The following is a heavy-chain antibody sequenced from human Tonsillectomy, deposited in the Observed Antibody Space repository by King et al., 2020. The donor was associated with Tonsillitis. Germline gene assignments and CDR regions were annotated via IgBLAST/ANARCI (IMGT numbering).Heavy chain of an antibody. CDR3: ARGSKQYSGSDAFDI. V-gene: IGHV4-4*02. J-gene: IGHJ3*02. CDR2: IDHSGSS. D-gene: IGHD6-13*01. Sequence: VQLQESGPGLVKPSGTLSLTCAVSGGSIIIDNWWNWVRQPPGKGLEWIGEIDHSGSSFYNPSLKSRVTMSVDNSKNQFSLKLSSVTAADTAVYYCARGSKQYSGSDAFDIWGQGTMVTVSS. CDR1: GGSIIIDNW.